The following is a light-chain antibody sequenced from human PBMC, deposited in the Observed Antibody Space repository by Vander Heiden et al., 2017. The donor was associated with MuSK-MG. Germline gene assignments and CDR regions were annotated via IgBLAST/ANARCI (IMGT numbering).Light chain of an antibody. J-gene: IGKJ1*01. V-gene: IGKV3-20*01. CDR2: GAS. Sequence: ELVLTQSPGTLSLSPGEGAALSCRASQRMSSSYLAWYQQKPGQAPRLLIYGASIRATGIPDRFSGSGSGTDFTLTISRLEPEDFAVYYCQQDGSSPPWTFGQGTKVEIK. CDR1: QRMSSSY. CDR3: QQDGSSPPWT.